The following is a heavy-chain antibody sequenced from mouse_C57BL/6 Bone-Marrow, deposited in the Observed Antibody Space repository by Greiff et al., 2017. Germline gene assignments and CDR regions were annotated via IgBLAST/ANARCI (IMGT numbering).Heavy chain of an antibody. CDR3: ARSRVLLCDY. CDR2: IHPNSGST. V-gene: IGHV1-64*01. J-gene: IGHJ2*01. D-gene: IGHD2-1*01. CDR1: GYTFTSYW. Sequence: VQLKQPGAELVKPGASVKLSCKASGYTFTSYWMHWVKQRPGQGLEWIGMIHPNSGSTNYNEKFKSKATLTVDKSSSTAYMQLSSLTSEDSAVYYCARSRVLLCDYWGQGTTLTVSS.